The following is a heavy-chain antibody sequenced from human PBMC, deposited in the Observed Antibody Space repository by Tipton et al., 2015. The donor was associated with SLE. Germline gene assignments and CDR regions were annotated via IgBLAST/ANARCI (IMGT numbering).Heavy chain of an antibody. D-gene: IGHD2-21*02. V-gene: IGHV4-59*01. CDR3: ARCTTEVTLDY. Sequence: TLSLTCTVSGGSISSYYWSWIRQPPGKGLEWIGYIYYSGSTNYNPSLKSRATISVDTSKNQFSLKLSSMTAADTAVYYCARCTTEVTLDYWGQGTLVTVSS. CDR2: IYYSGST. CDR1: GGSISSYY. J-gene: IGHJ4*02.